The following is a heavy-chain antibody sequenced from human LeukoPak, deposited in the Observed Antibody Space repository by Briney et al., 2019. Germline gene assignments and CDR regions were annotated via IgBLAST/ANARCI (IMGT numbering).Heavy chain of an antibody. CDR1: GGSVSSYY. CDR2: IYYSGST. CDR3: ARLSGLELATIYYFDY. V-gene: IGHV4-59*08. J-gene: IGHJ4*02. D-gene: IGHD5-24*01. Sequence: PSETLSLTCTVSGGSVSSYYWSWIRQPPGKGLEWIGYIYYSGSTNYNPSLKSRVTISVDTSKNQFSLKLSSVTAADTAVYYCARLSGLELATIYYFDYWGQGTLVTVSS.